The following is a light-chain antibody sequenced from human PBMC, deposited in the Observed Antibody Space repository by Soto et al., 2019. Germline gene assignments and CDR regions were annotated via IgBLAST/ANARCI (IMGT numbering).Light chain of an antibody. CDR3: SSYTSTSSSYTNTSSPYV. CDR2: DVS. J-gene: IGLJ1*01. Sequence: QSVLTQPASVSGSPGQSIAISCTGSSSDVGGYNFVSWYQQHPGKPPKLMIYDVSNRPSGISNRFSCSKSGNTASLTISGLQAEDEADYYCSSYTSTSSSYTNTSSPYVFGTGTKLTVL. V-gene: IGLV2-14*03. CDR1: SSDVGGYNF.